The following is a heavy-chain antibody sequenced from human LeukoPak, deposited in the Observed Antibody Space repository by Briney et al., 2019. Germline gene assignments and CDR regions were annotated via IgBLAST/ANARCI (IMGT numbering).Heavy chain of an antibody. Sequence: ASVTVSCKASGYTFTDYGFSWVRQAPGQGLEWMGWISAYDGNTNSAQNFQGRVTMTTDTSTSTAYMELRSLRSDDTAVYYCARDGYGSGKGYFDYWGQGTLVTVSS. CDR2: ISAYDGNT. CDR1: GYTFTDYG. V-gene: IGHV1-18*01. D-gene: IGHD3-10*01. CDR3: ARDGYGSGKGYFDY. J-gene: IGHJ4*02.